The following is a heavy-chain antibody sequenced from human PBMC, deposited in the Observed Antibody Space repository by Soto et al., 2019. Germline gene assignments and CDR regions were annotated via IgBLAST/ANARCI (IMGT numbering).Heavy chain of an antibody. J-gene: IGHJ6*03. CDR2: ISGSGGST. Sequence: GGSLRLSCAASGFTFSSYAMSWVRQAPGKGLEWVSAISGSGGSTYYADSVKGRFTISRDNSKNTLYLQMNSLRAEDTAVYYCAKDSPFRLRERDYYYYMDVWGKGTTVTVSS. CDR1: GFTFSSYA. V-gene: IGHV3-23*01. CDR3: AKDSPFRLRERDYYYYMDV. D-gene: IGHD3-3*02.